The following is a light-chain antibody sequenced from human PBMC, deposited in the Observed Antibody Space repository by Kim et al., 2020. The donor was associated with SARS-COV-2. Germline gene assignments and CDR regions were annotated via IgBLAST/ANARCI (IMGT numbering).Light chain of an antibody. J-gene: IGKJ1*01. CDR3: QQYGDSLRT. CDR1: QNINSY. V-gene: IGKV1-39*01. Sequence: DIQMTQSPSSLAASVGDRVTITCRASQNINSYLNWYQQKPGKAPKLLIYAASTLQSGVPSRFSGSGSGTDFTLTISRLEPEDVAVYYCQQYGDSLRTFGQGTKVDIK. CDR2: AAS.